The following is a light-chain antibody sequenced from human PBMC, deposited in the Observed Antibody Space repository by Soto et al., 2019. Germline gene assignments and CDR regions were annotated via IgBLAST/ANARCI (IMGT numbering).Light chain of an antibody. CDR3: SSYTSSITYV. Sequence: QSALTQPPSVSGSPGQSVTISCTGTSNDVGTYNRVSWYQQPPGTAPKLMIYEVTNRPSGVPDRFSGSKSGNTASLTISGLQAEEEADYYCSSYTSSITYVFGTGTKLTVL. J-gene: IGLJ1*01. V-gene: IGLV2-18*02. CDR1: SNDVGTYNR. CDR2: EVT.